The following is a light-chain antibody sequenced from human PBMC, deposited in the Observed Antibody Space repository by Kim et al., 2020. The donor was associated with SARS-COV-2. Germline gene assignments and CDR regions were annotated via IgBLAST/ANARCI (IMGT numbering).Light chain of an antibody. Sequence: GQSITISCTGSSSDVGSYNLVSWYQQHPGKAPKVMIYEGSKRPSGVSNRFSGSKSGNTASLTISGLQAEDEADYYCCSYPGSSTYVFGTGTKVTVL. CDR2: EGS. V-gene: IGLV2-23*01. J-gene: IGLJ1*01. CDR1: SSDVGSYNL. CDR3: CSYPGSSTYV.